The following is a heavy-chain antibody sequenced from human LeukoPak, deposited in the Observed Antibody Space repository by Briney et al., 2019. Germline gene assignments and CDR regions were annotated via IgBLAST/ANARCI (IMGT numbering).Heavy chain of an antibody. Sequence: SETLSLTCAVYGGSFSGYYWSWIRQPPGKGLEWIGEINHSGSTNYNPSLKSRVTISVGTSKNQFSLKLSSVTAADTAVYYCATSSPYGSGIGSNWGQGTLVTVSS. J-gene: IGHJ4*02. CDR1: GGSFSGYY. D-gene: IGHD3-10*01. CDR3: ATSSPYGSGIGSN. V-gene: IGHV4-34*01. CDR2: INHSGST.